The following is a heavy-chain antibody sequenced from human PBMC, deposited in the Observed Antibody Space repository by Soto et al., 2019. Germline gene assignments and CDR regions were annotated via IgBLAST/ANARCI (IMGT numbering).Heavy chain of an antibody. CDR2: INAGNGNT. J-gene: IGHJ4*02. D-gene: IGHD4-4*01. CDR3: ARELQGLYYFDY. V-gene: IGHV1-3*01. Sequence: ASVKVYCKASEYTFTSYAMHWVRQAPGQSLEWMGWINAGNGNTKYSQKFQGRVTITRDTSASTAYMELSSLRSEDTAVYYCARELQGLYYFDYWGLGTLVTVS. CDR1: EYTFTSYA.